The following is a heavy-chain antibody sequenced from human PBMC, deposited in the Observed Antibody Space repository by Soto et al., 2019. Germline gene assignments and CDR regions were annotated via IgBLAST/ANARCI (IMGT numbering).Heavy chain of an antibody. CDR3: ARGGGTVLAPLP. CDR1: GYTFTGYF. D-gene: IGHD3-10*01. V-gene: IGHV1-2*02. CDR2: INPNSGAT. Sequence: ASVKVSCKTSGYTFTGYFIHWVRQAPGQGLEWMAYINPNSGATKYAQKFQGRITLTRDTSINTAYMEMSMLTSNDTAVYYCARGGGTVLAPLPWGQGTLVTVSS. J-gene: IGHJ5*02.